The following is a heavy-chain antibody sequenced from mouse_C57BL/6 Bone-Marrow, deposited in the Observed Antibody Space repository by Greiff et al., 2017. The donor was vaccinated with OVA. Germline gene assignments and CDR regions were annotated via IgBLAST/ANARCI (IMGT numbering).Heavy chain of an antibody. CDR2: ISGGGGNT. D-gene: IGHD1-1*01. CDR3: ARKLSLAY. CDR1: GFTFSSYT. V-gene: IGHV5-9*01. J-gene: IGHJ3*01. Sequence: EVHLVESGGGLVKPGGSLKLSCAASGFTFSSYTMSWVRQTPEKRLEWVATISGGGGNTYYPDRVKGRFTISRDNAKNTLYLQMSSLRSEDTALYYCARKLSLAYWGQGTLVTVSA.